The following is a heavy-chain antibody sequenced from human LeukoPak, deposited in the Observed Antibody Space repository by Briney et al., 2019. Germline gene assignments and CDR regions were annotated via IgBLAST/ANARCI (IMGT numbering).Heavy chain of an antibody. CDR1: GGSISSYY. Sequence: SETLSLTCTVSGGSISSYYWSWIRQPPGKGLEWIGYIYYSGSTNYNPSLKSRVTISLDTSKNQFSLRLSSVTAADTAVYFCARVPAASWSGSIDAFDIWGQGTMVTVSS. J-gene: IGHJ3*02. CDR3: ARVPAASWSGSIDAFDI. CDR2: IYYSGST. D-gene: IGHD3-3*01. V-gene: IGHV4-59*08.